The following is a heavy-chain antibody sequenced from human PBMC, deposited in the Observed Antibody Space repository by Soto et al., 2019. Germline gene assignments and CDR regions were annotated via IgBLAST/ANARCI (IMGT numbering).Heavy chain of an antibody. CDR1: GGSISSSNW. V-gene: IGHV4-4*02. CDR3: ARDSTPNDSSGWPYYYGMDV. D-gene: IGHD6-19*01. Sequence: SETLSLTCAVSGGSISSSNWWRWVRQPPGKGLEWIGGIYHSGSTNYNPSLKSRVTISVDKSKNQFSLKLSSVTAADTAVYYCARDSTPNDSSGWPYYYGMDVWGQGTTVTVSS. CDR2: IYHSGST. J-gene: IGHJ6*02.